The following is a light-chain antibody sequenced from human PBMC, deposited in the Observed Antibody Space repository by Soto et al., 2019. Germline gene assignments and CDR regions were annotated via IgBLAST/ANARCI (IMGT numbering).Light chain of an antibody. CDR2: TAS. CDR3: LQDYNYPRT. V-gene: IGKV1-6*01. CDR1: QDIGNE. Sequence: IQMTQSPSSMSASVGDRVTITCRASQDIGNELGWYQQKPGKAPSLLISTASSLESGVPARFSGSGYGTHFSLTISSLQPEDFATYFCLQDYNYPRTFGQGNQVEV. J-gene: IGKJ1*01.